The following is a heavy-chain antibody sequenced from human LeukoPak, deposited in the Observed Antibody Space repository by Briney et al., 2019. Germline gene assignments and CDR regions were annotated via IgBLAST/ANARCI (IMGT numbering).Heavy chain of an antibody. V-gene: IGHV4-39*07. J-gene: IGHJ6*03. D-gene: IGHD3-22*01. Sequence: PSETLSLTCTVSGGSISSSSYYWGWIRQPPGKGLEWIGSIYYSGSTYYNPSLKSRVTISVDTSKNQFSLKLSSVTAADTAVYYCARGVTMTPRLYYMDVWGKGTTVTVSS. CDR1: GGSISSSSYY. CDR2: IYYSGST. CDR3: ARGVTMTPRLYYMDV.